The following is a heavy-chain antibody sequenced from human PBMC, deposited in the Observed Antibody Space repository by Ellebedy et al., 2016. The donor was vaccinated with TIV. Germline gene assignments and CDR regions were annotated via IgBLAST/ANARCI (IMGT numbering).Heavy chain of an antibody. CDR1: GGSFSGYY. Sequence: SETLSLTXAVYGGSFSGYYWSWIRQPPGKGLEWIGEINHSGSTNYNPSLKSRVTISVDTSKNQFSLKLSSVTAADTAVYYCARAHFVAGFDYWGQGTLVTVSS. V-gene: IGHV4-34*01. D-gene: IGHD6-19*01. CDR3: ARAHFVAGFDY. J-gene: IGHJ4*02. CDR2: INHSGST.